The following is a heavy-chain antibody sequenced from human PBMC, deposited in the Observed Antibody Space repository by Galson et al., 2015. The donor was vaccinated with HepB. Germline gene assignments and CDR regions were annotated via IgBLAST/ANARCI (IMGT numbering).Heavy chain of an antibody. J-gene: IGHJ5*02. CDR2: NDGNGLT. V-gene: IGHV1-3*01. CDR3: ARALLEGEASFDP. D-gene: IGHD1-1*01. Sequence: SVKVSCKASGYTFSHNAIHWLRQAPGQGLEWMGWNDGNGLTKYSQKFEARVTFTRDTSANTAYMELNALTSEDTAMYYCARALLEGEASFDPWGQGTLVIVSS. CDR1: GYTFSHNA.